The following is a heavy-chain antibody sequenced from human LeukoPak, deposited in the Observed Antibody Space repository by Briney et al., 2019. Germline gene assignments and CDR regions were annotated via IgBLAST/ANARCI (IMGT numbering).Heavy chain of an antibody. J-gene: IGHJ4*02. D-gene: IGHD2-2*01. Sequence: PGRSLRLSCAASGFTFSAYAMHWVRQVPGKGLEWVSGITWDSGVKEYADSVKGRFTVSRDNAKNSVYLQMNSLRPEDTALYYCAKGTRSVVPAACDSWGQGTLVTVSS. CDR1: GFTFSAYA. CDR3: AKGTRSVVPAACDS. CDR2: ITWDSGVK. V-gene: IGHV3-9*01.